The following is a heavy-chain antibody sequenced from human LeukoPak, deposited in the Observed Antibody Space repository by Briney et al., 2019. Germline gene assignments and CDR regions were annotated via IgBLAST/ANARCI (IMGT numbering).Heavy chain of an antibody. CDR2: ISGSGGST. J-gene: IGHJ4*02. Sequence: GGSLRLSCAASGFTFSSYAMSWVRQAPGKGLEWVSAISGSGGSTYYADSVKGRFTISRDNSRNTLYLQMNSLRAEDTAVYYCAKDPLYYYDSSGPIGDYWGQGTLVTVS. CDR1: GFTFSSYA. CDR3: AKDPLYYYDSSGPIGDY. V-gene: IGHV3-23*01. D-gene: IGHD3-22*01.